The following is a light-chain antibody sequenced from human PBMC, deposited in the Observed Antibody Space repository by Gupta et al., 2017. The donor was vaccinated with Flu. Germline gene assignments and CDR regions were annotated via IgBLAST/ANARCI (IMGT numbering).Light chain of an antibody. CDR1: SSDIGGYNY. CDR3: SSKRSGSTYV. J-gene: IGLJ1*01. V-gene: IGLV2-14*01. Sequence: QSVLTQPASVSGSPGQSVTISCTGASSDIGGYNYVSWYQQHPGKAPKLLIYEVNNRPLGTSNRFSGSKSGNTASLTISGLQAEDEADYYCSSKRSGSTYVFGSGTTVTVL. CDR2: EVN.